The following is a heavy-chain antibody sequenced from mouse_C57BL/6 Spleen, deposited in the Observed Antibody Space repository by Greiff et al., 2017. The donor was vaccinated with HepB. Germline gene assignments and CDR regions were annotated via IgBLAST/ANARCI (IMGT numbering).Heavy chain of an antibody. D-gene: IGHD1-1*01. CDR3: ERWEVLRSGWYFDV. Sequence: EVKLVESGGGLVQPGGSLSLSCAASGFTFTDYYMSWVRQPPGKALEWLGFIRNKANGYTTEYSASVKGRFTISRDNSQSILYLQMNALRAEDSATYYCERWEVLRSGWYFDVWGTGTTVTVSS. J-gene: IGHJ1*03. CDR1: GFTFTDYY. V-gene: IGHV7-3*01. CDR2: IRNKANGYTT.